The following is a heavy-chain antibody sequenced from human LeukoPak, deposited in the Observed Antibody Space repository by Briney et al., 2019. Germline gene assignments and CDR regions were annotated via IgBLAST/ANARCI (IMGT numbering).Heavy chain of an antibody. Sequence: GGSLRLSCTAFGISLNTYGMHWVRQAPGKGLEWVAFIRFDGSTKNYADSVKGRFTISRDNSNNTLYLQMNSLRLEDTAVYFCAKDSFRSRYYFDYWGQGTLVTVSS. CDR2: IRFDGSTK. CDR1: GISLNTYG. CDR3: AKDSFRSRYYFDY. J-gene: IGHJ4*02. D-gene: IGHD3-16*01. V-gene: IGHV3-30*02.